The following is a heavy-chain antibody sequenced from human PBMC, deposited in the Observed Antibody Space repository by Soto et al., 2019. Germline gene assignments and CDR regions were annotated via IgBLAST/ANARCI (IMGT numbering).Heavy chain of an antibody. CDR3: ARESEDLTSNFDY. CDR1: GFTFSSYE. CDR2: IRGGGTTM. Sequence: GGSLRLSCVASGFTFSSYEMNWVRQAPGKGLEWISYIRGGGTTMYYADSVKGRFTISRDNTKNSLYLQMNSLRAEDTAVYYCARESEDLTSNFDYWGQGTLVTVSS. V-gene: IGHV3-48*03. J-gene: IGHJ4*02.